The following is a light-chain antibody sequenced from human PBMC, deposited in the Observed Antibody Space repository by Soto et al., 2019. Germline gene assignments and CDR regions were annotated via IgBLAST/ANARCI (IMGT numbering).Light chain of an antibody. CDR3: QQYGSSPIT. Sequence: EIVLTQSPGTLSLSLGERATLSCRASQSVSSGYLAWYQQKPGQAPRLLIYAASSRATGIPDRFSGSGSGTAFTLTINRLEPEDFALYFCQQYGSSPITFGQGTRL. V-gene: IGKV3-20*01. CDR2: AAS. J-gene: IGKJ5*01. CDR1: QSVSSGY.